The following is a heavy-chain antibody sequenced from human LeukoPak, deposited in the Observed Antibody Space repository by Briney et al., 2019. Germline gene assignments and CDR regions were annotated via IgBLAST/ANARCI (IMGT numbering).Heavy chain of an antibody. J-gene: IGHJ5*02. V-gene: IGHV3-48*01. CDR1: GFTFSSYS. CDR2: ISSSSSTI. D-gene: IGHD1-26*01. CDR3: ARAGERELLEFALDP. Sequence: GGSLRLSRAASGFTFSSYSMHWVRQAPGKGLEWVSYISSSSSTIYYADSVKGRFTISRDNAKNSLYLQMNSLRAEDTAVYYCARAGERELLEFALDPWGQGTLVTVSS.